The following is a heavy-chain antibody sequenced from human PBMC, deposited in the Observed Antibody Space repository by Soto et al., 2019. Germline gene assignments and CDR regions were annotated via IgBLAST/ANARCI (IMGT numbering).Heavy chain of an antibody. CDR3: AKDRRIWFGESPLLDY. V-gene: IGHV3-23*01. D-gene: IGHD3-10*01. CDR2: ISGSGGST. Sequence: GGSLRLSCAASGFTFSSYAMSWVRQAPGKGLEWVSAISGSGGSTYYADSVKGRFTISRDNSKNTLYLQMNSLRAEDTAVYYCAKDRRIWFGESPLLDYWGQGTLVTVSS. J-gene: IGHJ4*02. CDR1: GFTFSSYA.